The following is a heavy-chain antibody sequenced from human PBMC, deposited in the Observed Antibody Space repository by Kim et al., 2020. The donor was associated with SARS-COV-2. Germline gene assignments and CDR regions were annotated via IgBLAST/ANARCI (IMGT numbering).Heavy chain of an antibody. CDR3: ARSGYYYDILSGKYGGFED. V-gene: IGHV3-11*01. Sequence: GGSLRLSCAASGFDFNDYYMSWIRQVPGKGLEWISYISSTGSAIYYADSVKGRLTLSRDNVKMSLSLQMNSLRVDDTAVYYCARSGYYYDILSGKYGGFEDWGQGTLVTVSS. CDR2: ISSTGSAI. CDR1: GFDFNDYY. D-gene: IGHD3-9*01. J-gene: IGHJ4*02.